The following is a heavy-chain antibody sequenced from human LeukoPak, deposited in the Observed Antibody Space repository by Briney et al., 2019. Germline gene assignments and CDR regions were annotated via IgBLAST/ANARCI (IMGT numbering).Heavy chain of an antibody. J-gene: IGHJ4*02. D-gene: IGHD6-13*01. CDR3: ARGSGYSSSWFY. V-gene: IGHV1-8*01. Sequence: ASVKVFCKASGYTFTSYDISWVRQATGQGLEWMGWMNPNSGNTGYAQKFQGRVTMTRNTSISTAYMELSSLRSEDTAVYYCARGSGYSSSWFYWGQGTLVTVSS. CDR2: MNPNSGNT. CDR1: GYTFTSYD.